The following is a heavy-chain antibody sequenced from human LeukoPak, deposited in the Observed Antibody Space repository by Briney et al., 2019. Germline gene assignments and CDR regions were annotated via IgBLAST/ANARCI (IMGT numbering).Heavy chain of an antibody. D-gene: IGHD1-26*01. CDR1: GFSFSNYW. J-gene: IGHJ4*02. Sequence: GGSLRLSCAASGFSFSNYWMHWVRQGPGKGLMWVSRINSDGRSTNYADSVKGRFTISRDNAKNTVCLQMNSLRAEDTGVYYCASGVGATSVMGRADYWGQGTLVTVSS. CDR3: ASGVGATSVMGRADY. CDR2: INSDGRST. V-gene: IGHV3-74*01.